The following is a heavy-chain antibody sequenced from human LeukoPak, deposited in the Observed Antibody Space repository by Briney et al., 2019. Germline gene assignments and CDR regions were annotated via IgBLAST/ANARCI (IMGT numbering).Heavy chain of an antibody. V-gene: IGHV3-23*01. Sequence: GGSMRLSCAASGFTFSSHGMNWVRQAPGKGLEWVSGISGSGDTTYYADSVKGRFTISRDNSKNTLYLQMNSLRVEDTAVFYCAKDDAWLQYNYWGQGTLVTVSS. CDR2: ISGSGDTT. CDR1: GFTFSSHG. D-gene: IGHD5-24*01. J-gene: IGHJ4*02. CDR3: AKDDAWLQYNY.